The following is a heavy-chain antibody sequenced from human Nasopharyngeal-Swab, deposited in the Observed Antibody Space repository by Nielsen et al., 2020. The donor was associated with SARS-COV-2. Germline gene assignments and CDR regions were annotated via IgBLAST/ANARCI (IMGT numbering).Heavy chain of an antibody. J-gene: IGHJ6*02. CDR3: ARGSSATLYYYYYGLDV. D-gene: IGHD6-13*01. Sequence: SETLSLTCTVSGFSISSSSYYWGWIRQPPGKGLEWIGSIYYSGSTYYNPSLNSRVTISVDTSKNQFSLKLRYVTATDTAVYYCARGSSATLYYYYYGLDVWGQGTTVTVSS. V-gene: IGHV4-39*01. CDR1: GFSISSSSYY. CDR2: IYYSGST.